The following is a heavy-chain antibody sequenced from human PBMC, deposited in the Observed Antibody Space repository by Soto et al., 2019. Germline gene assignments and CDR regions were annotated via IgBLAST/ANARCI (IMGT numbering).Heavy chain of an antibody. D-gene: IGHD3-3*01. V-gene: IGHV4-34*01. CDR1: GGSFSGYY. CDR2: INHSGST. Sequence: PSETLSLTCAVYGGSFSGYYWSWIRQPPGKGLEWIGEINHSGSTNYNPSLKSRVTISVDTSKNQFSLKLSSVTAADTAVYYCAREAYDFWSGYYIGYWGQGTLVTVSS. CDR3: AREAYDFWSGYYIGY. J-gene: IGHJ4*02.